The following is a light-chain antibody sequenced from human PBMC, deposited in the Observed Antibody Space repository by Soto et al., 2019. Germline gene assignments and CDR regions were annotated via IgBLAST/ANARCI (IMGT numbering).Light chain of an antibody. CDR1: SSDVGSYNL. CDR2: EGS. Sequence: QSVLTQPGSVSGSPGQSITISCTGTSSDVGSYNLVSWYQQHPGKAPKLMIYEGSKRPSGVSNRFSGSKSGNTASLTISGLQAEDEADYYCCSYAGSSTPYVFGTGTKVTVL. J-gene: IGLJ1*01. CDR3: CSYAGSSTPYV. V-gene: IGLV2-23*01.